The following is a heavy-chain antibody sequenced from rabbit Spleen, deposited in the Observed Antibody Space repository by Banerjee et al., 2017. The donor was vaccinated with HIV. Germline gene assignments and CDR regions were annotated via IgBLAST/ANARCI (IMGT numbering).Heavy chain of an antibody. CDR1: GFSFSMNNW. Sequence: QEQVEESGGDLVQPEGSLTLTCTASGFSFSMNNWICWVRQAPGKGLEWISCIAGSSSGFTYSATWATGRFTFSKTSSTTVTLQMTGLTAADTATYFCARDLDDVIGWNFGWWGPGTLVTVS. CDR2: IAGSSSGFT. V-gene: IGHV1S45*01. CDR3: ARDLDDVIGWNFGW. D-gene: IGHD1-1*01. J-gene: IGHJ4*01.